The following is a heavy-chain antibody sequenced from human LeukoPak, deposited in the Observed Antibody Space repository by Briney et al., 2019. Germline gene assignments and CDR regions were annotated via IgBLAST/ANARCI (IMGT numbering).Heavy chain of an antibody. V-gene: IGHV4-59*12. CDR1: GGSISSYY. D-gene: IGHD5-24*01. J-gene: IGHJ3*02. CDR3: ARDRVEMATIGDAFDI. CDR2: IYYSGST. Sequence: PSETLSLTCTVSGGSISSYYWSWIRQPPGKGLEWIGYIYYSGSTNYNPSLKSRVTISVDTSKNQFSLQLNSVTPEDTAVYYCARDRVEMATIGDAFDIWGQGTMVTVSS.